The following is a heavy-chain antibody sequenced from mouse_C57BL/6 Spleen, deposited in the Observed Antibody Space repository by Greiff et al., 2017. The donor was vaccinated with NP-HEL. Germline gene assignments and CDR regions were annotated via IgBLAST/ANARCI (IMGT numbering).Heavy chain of an antibody. CDR2: ISYSGST. V-gene: IGHV3-8*01. CDR3: ARWAGYYGNFYAMDY. D-gene: IGHD2-1*01. J-gene: IGHJ4*01. Sequence: VQLQQPGPGLAKPSQTLSLTCSVTGYSITSDYWNWIRQFPGNKLEYMGYISYSGSTYYNPSLKSRISITRDTSKNQYYLQLNSVTTEDTATYYCARWAGYYGNFYAMDYWGQGTSVTVSS. CDR1: GYSITSDY.